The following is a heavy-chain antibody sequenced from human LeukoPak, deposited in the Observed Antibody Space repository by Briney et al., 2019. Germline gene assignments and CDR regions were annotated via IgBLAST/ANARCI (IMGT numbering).Heavy chain of an antibody. V-gene: IGHV3-23*01. Sequence: GGSLRLSCAASGFTFNSYAMNWVRQAPGKGLEWVSAISGSGSSTYYADSVKGRFTISRDNSKNTLYLQMNSLRADDTAVYYCAKRQSIVGATAGFDYWGQGTLVTVSS. J-gene: IGHJ4*02. CDR2: ISGSGSST. D-gene: IGHD1-26*01. CDR3: AKRQSIVGATAGFDY. CDR1: GFTFNSYA.